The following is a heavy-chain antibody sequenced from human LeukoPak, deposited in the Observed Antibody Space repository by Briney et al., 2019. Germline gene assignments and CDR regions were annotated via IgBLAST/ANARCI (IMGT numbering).Heavy chain of an antibody. Sequence: GASVKVSCKASGYTFTSYAMNWVRQAPGQGLEWMGWSNTNTGNPTYAQGFTGRFVFSLDTSVSTAYLQISSLKAEDTAVYYCARDPNTFHYYDSSGYAFDIWGQGTMVTVSS. CDR1: GYTFTSYA. J-gene: IGHJ3*02. CDR2: SNTNTGNP. CDR3: ARDPNTFHYYDSSGYAFDI. V-gene: IGHV7-4-1*02. D-gene: IGHD3-22*01.